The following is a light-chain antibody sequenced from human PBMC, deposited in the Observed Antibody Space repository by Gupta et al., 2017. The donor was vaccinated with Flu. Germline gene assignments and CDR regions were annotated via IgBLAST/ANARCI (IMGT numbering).Light chain of an antibody. CDR1: QSGSSN. CDR2: GAS. V-gene: IGKV3D-15*01. J-gene: IGKJ1*01. CDR3: QQDNNWPRT. Sequence: AATLSASAGESATLSCTASQSGSSNLAWYQQKPGQAPRLLIYGASSRATGIPARFSGSGSGTEFTLTISRLQSEDFAVYYCQQDNNWPRTFGQGTKVEIK.